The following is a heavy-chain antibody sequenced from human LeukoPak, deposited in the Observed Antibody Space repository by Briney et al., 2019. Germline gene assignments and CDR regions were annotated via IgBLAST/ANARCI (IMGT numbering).Heavy chain of an antibody. V-gene: IGHV4-39*07. CDR1: GGSISSSSYY. CDR2: IYYSGST. CDR3: AREEYGALDY. J-gene: IGHJ4*02. D-gene: IGHD4-17*01. Sequence: SETLSLTCTVSGGSISSSSYYWGWIRQPPGKGLEWIGSIYYSGSTYYNPSLKSRVTISVDTSKNQISLKLSSVTAADTAVYYCAREEYGALDYWGQGTLVTVSS.